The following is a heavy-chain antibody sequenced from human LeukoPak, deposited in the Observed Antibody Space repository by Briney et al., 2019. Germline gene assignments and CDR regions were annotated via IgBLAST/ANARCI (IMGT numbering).Heavy chain of an antibody. J-gene: IGHJ4*02. V-gene: IGHV1-3*01. CDR1: SYTFINYA. CDR2: INAHNGDT. D-gene: IGHD2-21*02. CDR3: ARGSTSDWPLEY. Sequence: ASVKVSCKASSYTFINYAIHWVRQAPGQRLEWMGWINAHNGDTKYSQKFQGRVAITRDTSASIVYMELSTLRFGDTAVYYCARGSTSDWPLEYWGRGILVTVSS.